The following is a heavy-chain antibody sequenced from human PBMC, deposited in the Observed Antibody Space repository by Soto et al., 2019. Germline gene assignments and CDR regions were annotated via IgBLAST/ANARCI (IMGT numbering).Heavy chain of an antibody. V-gene: IGHV3-30-3*01. J-gene: IGHJ4*02. CDR1: GFTFSSYA. Sequence: GGSLRLSCAASGFTFSSYAMHWVRQAPGKGLEWVAVISYDGSNKYYADSVKGRFTISRDNSKNTLYLQMNSLRAEDTAVYYCAREVIGSRIRWLLDYWGQGTLVTVSS. D-gene: IGHD5-12*01. CDR3: AREVIGSRIRWLLDY. CDR2: ISYDGSNK.